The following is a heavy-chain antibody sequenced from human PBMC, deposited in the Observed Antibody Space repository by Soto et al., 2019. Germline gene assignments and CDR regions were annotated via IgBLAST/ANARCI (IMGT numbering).Heavy chain of an antibody. D-gene: IGHD4-17*01. CDR1: GYTFSSYA. V-gene: IGHV3-30*18. Sequence: QVQLVEAGGGVVQPGRSLRLSCVASGYTFSSYAVHWVRQAPGKGLEWVAVISFDENSKSYADFAKGRFTVSRDDSKNTLYLQMNSLKIEDTAVYYYAKDTSGPNGDIYYGLDAWGQGTTVTVSS. J-gene: IGHJ6*02. CDR2: ISFDENSK. CDR3: AKDTSGPNGDIYYGLDA.